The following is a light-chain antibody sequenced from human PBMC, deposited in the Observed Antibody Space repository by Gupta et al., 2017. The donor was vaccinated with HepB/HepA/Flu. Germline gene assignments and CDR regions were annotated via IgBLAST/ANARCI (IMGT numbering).Light chain of an antibody. CDR3: QSYDDSLSGVI. CDR2: ESS. Sequence: QSVLTQPPSLSGAPGQRVTISCTGSSSNIGAGYDVHWYQQLPGTAPKLLMYESSNRPSGVPDRFSGSKSGTSASLAITGLQAEDEADYYCQSYDDSLSGVIFGGGTKLTVL. V-gene: IGLV1-40*01. J-gene: IGLJ2*01. CDR1: SSNIGAGYD.